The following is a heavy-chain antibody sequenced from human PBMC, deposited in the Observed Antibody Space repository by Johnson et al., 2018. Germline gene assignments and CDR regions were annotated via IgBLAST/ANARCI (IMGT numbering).Heavy chain of an antibody. CDR2: IYPGDSDT. CDR3: ARPSLVAGFDAFDI. Sequence: VQLVQSGAEVKKPGESLKISCKGSGYSFPIYWIAWVRQMPGKGLEWMGIIYPGDSDTRYSPSFQGQVTISADKSITTAYLQWSSLKASDTAMYYCARPSLVAGFDAFDIWGQGTMVTVSS. CDR1: GYSFPIYW. D-gene: IGHD6-19*01. V-gene: IGHV5-51*01. J-gene: IGHJ3*02.